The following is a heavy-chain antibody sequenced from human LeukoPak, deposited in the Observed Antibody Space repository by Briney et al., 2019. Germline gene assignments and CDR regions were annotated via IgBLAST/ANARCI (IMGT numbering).Heavy chain of an antibody. D-gene: IGHD5-24*01. CDR1: GFTVSSNY. CDR3: ARGDGYNYTSVFDS. V-gene: IGHV3-66*01. CDR2: LYSGGST. J-gene: IGHJ4*02. Sequence: GGSLRLSCAASGFTVSSNYMSWVRQAPGKGLEWVSVLYSGGSTYYADSVKGRFTISRDSSKNTLYLQMNSLRAEDTAVYYCARGDGYNYTSVFDSWGQGTLVTVSS.